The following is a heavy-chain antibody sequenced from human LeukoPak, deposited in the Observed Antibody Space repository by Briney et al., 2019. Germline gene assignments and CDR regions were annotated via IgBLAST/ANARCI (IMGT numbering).Heavy chain of an antibody. CDR2: ISYDGSNK. Sequence: GGSLRLSCAASGFTFSSYAMHWVRQAPGKGLEWVAVISYDGSNKYYADSVKGRFTISRDNSKNTLYLQMNSLRAEDTAVYYCAREGTLGVYFDCWGQGTLVTVSS. CDR3: AREGTLGVYFDC. J-gene: IGHJ4*02. CDR1: GFTFSSYA. V-gene: IGHV3-30-3*01.